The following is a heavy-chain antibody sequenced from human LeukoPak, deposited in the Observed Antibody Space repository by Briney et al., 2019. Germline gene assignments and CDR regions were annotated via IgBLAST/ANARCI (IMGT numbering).Heavy chain of an antibody. J-gene: IGHJ4*02. CDR2: VSYDGSDK. CDR1: GFTFSSYD. Sequence: GGSLRLSCAASGFTFSSYDMYWVRQAPGRGLDWVAVVSYDGSDKYYADSVKGRFTISRDNSKNTLYLQMTGLRVEDTAVYYCARDSRGPDYWGQGALVTVSS. D-gene: IGHD3-22*01. V-gene: IGHV3-30*03. CDR3: ARDSRGPDY.